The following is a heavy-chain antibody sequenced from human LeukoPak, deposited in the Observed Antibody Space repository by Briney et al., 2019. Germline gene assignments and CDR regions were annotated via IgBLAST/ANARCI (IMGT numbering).Heavy chain of an antibody. D-gene: IGHD3-22*01. CDR3: ARSLYYYDSSAAFDI. Sequence: SETLSLTCTFSGGSVSSATYYWGWIRQPPGKGLEWIGSIYYSGSTYYNPSLKSRVTISLDTSKNQLSLKLSSVTAADTAVYYCARSLYYYDSSAAFDIWGQGTMVTVSS. V-gene: IGHV4-39*07. J-gene: IGHJ3*02. CDR2: IYYSGST. CDR1: GGSVSSATYY.